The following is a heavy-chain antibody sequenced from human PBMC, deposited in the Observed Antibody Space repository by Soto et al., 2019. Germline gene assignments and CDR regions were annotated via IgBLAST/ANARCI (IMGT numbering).Heavy chain of an antibody. J-gene: IGHJ3*02. CDR2: INVGNGNT. D-gene: IGHD3-16*02. V-gene: IGHV1-3*01. Sequence: ASVKVSCKASGYTFVSYGISWVRQAPGQGLEWMGWINVGNGNTKYSQKFQGRVTITRDTSASTAYMELSSLRSEDTAVYYCARDLNDSDYDYVWGSYRPDTFDIWGQGTRVTVSS. CDR3: ARDLNDSDYDYVWGSYRPDTFDI. CDR1: GYTFVSYG.